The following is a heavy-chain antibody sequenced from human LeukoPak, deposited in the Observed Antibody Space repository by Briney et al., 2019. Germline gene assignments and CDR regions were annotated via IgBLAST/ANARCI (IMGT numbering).Heavy chain of an antibody. D-gene: IGHD3-10*01. J-gene: IGHJ3*02. V-gene: IGHV3-30-3*01. Sequence: PGGSLRLSCAASGFTLRIYAMNWVRQAPGKGLEWVAVISYDGSNKYYADSVKGRFTISRDNSKNTLYLQMNSLRAEDTAVYYCARASEGWFGELSFGAFDIWGQGTMVTVSS. CDR3: ARASEGWFGELSFGAFDI. CDR1: GFTLRIYA. CDR2: ISYDGSNK.